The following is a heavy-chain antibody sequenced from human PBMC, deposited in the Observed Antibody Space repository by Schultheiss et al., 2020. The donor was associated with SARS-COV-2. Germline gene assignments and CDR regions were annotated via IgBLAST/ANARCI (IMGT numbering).Heavy chain of an antibody. V-gene: IGHV3-30*18. CDR3: AKDHLYFDSSGYYSGLDY. CDR1: GFTFSSYG. D-gene: IGHD3-22*01. Sequence: GGSLRLSCAASGFTFSSYGMHWVRQAPGKGLEWVAVISYDGSNKYYADSVKGRFTISRDNSKDTLSLQMNSLRADDTAVYYCAKDHLYFDSSGYYSGLDYWGQGTLVTVSS. J-gene: IGHJ4*02. CDR2: ISYDGSNK.